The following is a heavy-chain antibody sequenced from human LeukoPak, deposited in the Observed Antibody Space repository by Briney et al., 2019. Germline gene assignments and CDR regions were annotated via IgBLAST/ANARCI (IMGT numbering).Heavy chain of an antibody. CDR1: GGSFSGYY. Sequence: PSETLSLTCAVYGGSFSGYYWSWIRQPPGKGLEWIGEINHSGSTNYNPSLKSRVTMSVDTSKNQFSLKLSSVTAADTAVYYCARAGSYYYYGMDVWGQGTTVTVSS. V-gene: IGHV4-34*01. CDR3: ARAGSYYYYGMDV. J-gene: IGHJ6*02. CDR2: INHSGST.